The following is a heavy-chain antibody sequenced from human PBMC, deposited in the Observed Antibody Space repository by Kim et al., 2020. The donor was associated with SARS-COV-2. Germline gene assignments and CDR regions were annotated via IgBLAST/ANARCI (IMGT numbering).Heavy chain of an antibody. V-gene: IGHV3-23*01. Sequence: GGSLRLSCAASGFTFSSYAMSWVRQAPGKGLEWVSAISGSGGSTYYADSVKGRFTISRDNSKNTLYLQMNSLRAEDTAVYYCAKDLTMCSSPRGCPFDYWGQGTLVTVSS. CDR2: ISGSGGST. CDR1: GFTFSSYA. D-gene: IGHD6-13*01. J-gene: IGHJ4*02. CDR3: AKDLTMCSSPRGCPFDY.